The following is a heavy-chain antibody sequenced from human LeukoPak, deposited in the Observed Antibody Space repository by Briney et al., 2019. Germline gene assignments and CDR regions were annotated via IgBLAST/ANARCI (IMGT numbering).Heavy chain of an antibody. D-gene: IGHD2-15*01. CDR3: ARQTHYTPAFDY. J-gene: IGHJ4*02. Sequence: SETLSLTCTVSGGSISSYYWSWIRQPPGKGLEWIGYIYYSGGTNYNPSLKSRVTISRNTSKNQFSLKLTSVTAADTAVYYCARQTHYTPAFDYWGQGTLVTVSS. V-gene: IGHV4-59*08. CDR2: IYYSGGT. CDR1: GGSISSYY.